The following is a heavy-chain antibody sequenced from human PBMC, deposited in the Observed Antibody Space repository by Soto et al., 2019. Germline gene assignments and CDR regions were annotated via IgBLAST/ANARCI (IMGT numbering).Heavy chain of an antibody. D-gene: IGHD6-19*01. CDR3: ARGIEGWYQGRYYYGMDV. CDR1: SGSMSSSLNH. CDR2: INYSGST. V-gene: IGHV4-39*02. Sequence: SETLSLTCIVSSGSMSSSLNHWGWIRQPPGKGLEWIGNINYSGSTYYNPSLQSRLTISVDTSNNQFSLTLSSVTAADTAVYYCARGIEGWYQGRYYYGMDVWGQGTTVT. J-gene: IGHJ6*02.